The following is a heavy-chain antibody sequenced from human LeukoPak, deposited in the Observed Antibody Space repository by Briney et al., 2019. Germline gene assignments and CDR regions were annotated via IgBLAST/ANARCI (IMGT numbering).Heavy chain of an antibody. J-gene: IGHJ4*02. CDR2: IYYSGST. D-gene: IGHD1-26*01. CDR3: ARTGHIVGANYYFDY. Sequence: SETLSLTCTVSGGSISSSSYYWGWIRQPPGKGLEWIGSIYYSGSTYYNPSLKSRVTISVDTSKNQFSLKLSSVTAADTAVYYCARTGHIVGANYYFDYWGQGTLVTVSS. V-gene: IGHV4-39*01. CDR1: GGSISSSSYY.